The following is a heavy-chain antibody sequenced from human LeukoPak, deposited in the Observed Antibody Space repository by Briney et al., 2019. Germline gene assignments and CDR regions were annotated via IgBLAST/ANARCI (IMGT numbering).Heavy chain of an antibody. V-gene: IGHV1-8*01. CDR1: GYTFTSYD. CDR2: MNPNSGNT. Sequence: ASVKVSSMASGYTFTSYDINWVRQATGQGRERMGWMNPNSGNTGNAQKFQGRVTMTRNTSISTAYMELSSLRSEDTAVYYCARTPTKRITMVRGVIGWHNWSDPWGHGNLVTVSS. CDR3: ARTPTKRITMVRGVIGWHNWSDP. D-gene: IGHD3-10*01. J-gene: IGHJ5*02.